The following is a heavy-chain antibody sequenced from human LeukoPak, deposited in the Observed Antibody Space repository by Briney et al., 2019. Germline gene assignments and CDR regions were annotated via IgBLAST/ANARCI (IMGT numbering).Heavy chain of an antibody. V-gene: IGHV1-46*01. J-gene: IGHJ4*02. CDR2: INTSGGST. Sequence: ASVKVSCKASGYTFTSYYMHWVRQAPGQGLEWMGIINTSGGSTSYAQKFQGRVTMTRDTSTSTVYMELSSLRSEDTAVYYCARAVRPDYYDSSGYNPFDYWGQGTLVTVSS. CDR1: GYTFTSYY. D-gene: IGHD3-22*01. CDR3: ARAVRPDYYDSSGYNPFDY.